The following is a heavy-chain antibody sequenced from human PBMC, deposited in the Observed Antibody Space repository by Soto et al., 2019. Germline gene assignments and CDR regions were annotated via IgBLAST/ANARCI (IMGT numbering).Heavy chain of an antibody. CDR1: AFTFSSYA. D-gene: IGHD1-26*01. CDR2: ISGSGGST. CDR3: AKEGSGSYYEYNWFDP. Sequence: GGALRRSSAAAAFTFSSYARRWIRQPAVKGLEWVSAISGSGGSTYYADSVKGRFTISRDNSKNTLYLQMNSLRAEDTAVYYCAKEGSGSYYEYNWFDPWGQGTLVIVSP. J-gene: IGHJ5*02. V-gene: IGHV3-23*01.